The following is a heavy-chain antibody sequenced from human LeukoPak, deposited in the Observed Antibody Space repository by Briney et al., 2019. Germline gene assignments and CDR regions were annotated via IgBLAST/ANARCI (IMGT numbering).Heavy chain of an antibody. CDR2: IYYSGST. CDR1: GGSISSYY. Sequence: SETLSLTCTVSGGSISSYYWSWIRQPPGKGLEWIEYIYYSGSTNYNPSLKSRVTISVDTSKNQFSLKLSSVTAADTAVYYCARHLYSSGWPSSGYYYGMDVWGQGTTVTVSS. V-gene: IGHV4-59*08. D-gene: IGHD6-19*01. CDR3: ARHLYSSGWPSSGYYYGMDV. J-gene: IGHJ6*02.